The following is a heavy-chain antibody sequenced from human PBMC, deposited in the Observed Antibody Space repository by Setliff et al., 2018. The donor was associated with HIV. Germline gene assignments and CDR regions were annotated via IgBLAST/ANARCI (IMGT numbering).Heavy chain of an antibody. D-gene: IGHD3-22*01. CDR3: ASLNYYDSSGYYPR. J-gene: IGHJ4*02. Sequence: SETLSLTCTVSGGSISSGNYYWSWIRQPPGKGLEWIGYIYYSGSTFYNPSLESRVTISVDTSKNQFSLKLSSVTAADTAAYYFASLNYYDSSGYYPRWGQGTLVTVSS. CDR2: IYYSGST. V-gene: IGHV4-30-4*08. CDR1: GGSISSGNYY.